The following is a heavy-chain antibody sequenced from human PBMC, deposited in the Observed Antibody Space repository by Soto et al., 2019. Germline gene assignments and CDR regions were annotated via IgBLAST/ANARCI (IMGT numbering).Heavy chain of an antibody. CDR1: GFTFSDHW. J-gene: IGHJ4*02. CDR2: INQDGGEK. D-gene: IGHD6-19*01. V-gene: IGHV3-7*04. CDR3: ERARGWYRFDL. Sequence: EVQLVESGGGLVQSGGSLRLSCAASGFTFSDHWMGWVRQAPGKGLEWVADINQDGGEKYYVDYLKGRFTISIDNAKNSLYLQVNSLRAEETAVYYCERARGWYRFDLWGQGTLVNVSS.